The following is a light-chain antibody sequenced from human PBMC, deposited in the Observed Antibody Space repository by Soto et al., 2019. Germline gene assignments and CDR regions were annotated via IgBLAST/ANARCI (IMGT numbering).Light chain of an antibody. CDR3: QQSYSTPNT. Sequence: DIQMTQSPSSLSASLGDSVTITCRASQNIKTYLNWYQQKPGKAPNLLIYTASSLQSGVPSRFSGSGSGTDFTLTISSLQPEDFATYYCQQSYSTPNTFGQGTKVDIK. CDR2: TAS. CDR1: QNIKTY. V-gene: IGKV1-39*01. J-gene: IGKJ2*01.